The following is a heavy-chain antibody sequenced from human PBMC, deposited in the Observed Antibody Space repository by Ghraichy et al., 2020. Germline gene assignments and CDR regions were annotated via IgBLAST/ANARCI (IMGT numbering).Heavy chain of an antibody. J-gene: IGHJ6*03. Sequence: GGSLRLPCAASGFTFSDYGMHWVRQAPGKGLEWVPFVWNDGNKKYHADSVKGRFTISRDNSKNTLYLQMNSLRVEDTAVYYCAKDPGFIQYGYYMDVWGKGTTVTVSS. V-gene: IGHV3-30*02. CDR3: AKDPGFIQYGYYMDV. CDR1: GFTFSDYG. D-gene: IGHD3-10*01. CDR2: VWNDGNKK.